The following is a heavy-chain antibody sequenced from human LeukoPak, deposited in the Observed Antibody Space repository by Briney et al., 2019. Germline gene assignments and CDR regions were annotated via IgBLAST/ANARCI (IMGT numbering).Heavy chain of an antibody. CDR1: GGSISNGSYY. V-gene: IGHV4-61*02. Sequence: SETLSLTCTVSGGSISNGSYYWSWIRQPAGKGLEWIGRIYTSGSTNYNPSLKSRVTISVDTSKNQFSLKLRSVTAADTAVYYCARDELSSSSWYFDYWGQGTLVTVSS. CDR2: IYTSGST. J-gene: IGHJ4*02. D-gene: IGHD6-13*01. CDR3: ARDELSSSSWYFDY.